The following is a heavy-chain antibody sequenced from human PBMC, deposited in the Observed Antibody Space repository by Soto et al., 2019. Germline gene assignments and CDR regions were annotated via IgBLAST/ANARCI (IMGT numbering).Heavy chain of an antibody. CDR3: ARTTFYDIFTAYYSLFDY. V-gene: IGHV4-31*03. J-gene: IGHJ4*02. CDR1: GGSISSGSFY. CDR2: ISDSGSS. D-gene: IGHD3-9*01. Sequence: QVQLQESGPGLVKPSQTLTLTCTVSGGSISSGSFYWSWIRQHPGKGLEWIGHISDSGSSYYNPSLESRVTISVDTSQNPFSLKLSAVTAADTAVYFCARTTFYDIFTAYYSLFDYWGQGTLVTVSS.